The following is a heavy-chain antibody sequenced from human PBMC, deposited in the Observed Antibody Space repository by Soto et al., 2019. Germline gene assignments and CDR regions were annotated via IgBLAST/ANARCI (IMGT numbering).Heavy chain of an antibody. V-gene: IGHV4-34*01. D-gene: IGHD1-1*01. Sequence: NPSETLSLTCAVYGGSFSGYYWSWIRQPPGKGLEWIGEINHSGSTNYNPSLKSRVTISVDTSKNQFSLKLSSVTAADTAVYYCARVKMATTNDYWGQGTLVTVSS. CDR1: GGSFSGYY. CDR3: ARVKMATTNDY. CDR2: INHSGST. J-gene: IGHJ4*02.